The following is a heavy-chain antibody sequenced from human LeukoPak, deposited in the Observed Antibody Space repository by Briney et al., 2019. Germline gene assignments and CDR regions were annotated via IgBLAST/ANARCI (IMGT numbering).Heavy chain of an antibody. CDR3: AKVRGTYSSGFFFDY. CDR2: ISWNSGYI. Sequence: PGRSLRLSCAASGFSFDDYAMHWVRQAPGRGLEWLSIISWNSGYIGYADSVKGRFTISRDNAKNSLYLQMNSLRAEDTAFYYCAKVRGTYSSGFFFDYWGQGALVTVSP. CDR1: GFSFDDYA. V-gene: IGHV3-9*01. J-gene: IGHJ4*02. D-gene: IGHD6-19*01.